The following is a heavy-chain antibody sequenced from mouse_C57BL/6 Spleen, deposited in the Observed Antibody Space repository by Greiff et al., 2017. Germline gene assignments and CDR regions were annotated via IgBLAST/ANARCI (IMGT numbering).Heavy chain of an antibody. D-gene: IGHD2-1*01. CDR3: ARRYGNSLYFDY. V-gene: IGHV1-59*01. Sequence: QVQLKQPGAELVRPGTSVKLSCKASGYTFTSYWMPWVKQRPGQGLEWIGVIDPSDSYTNYNQKFKGKATLTVDPSSSTAYLQLSSLTSEDSAVYYWARRYGNSLYFDYWGQGTTLTVSS. CDR1: GYTFTSYW. J-gene: IGHJ2*01. CDR2: IDPSDSYT.